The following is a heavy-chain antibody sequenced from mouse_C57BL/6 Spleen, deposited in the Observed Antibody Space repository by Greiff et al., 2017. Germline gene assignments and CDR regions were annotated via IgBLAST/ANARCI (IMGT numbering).Heavy chain of an antibody. CDR3: ARPGAGPWFAY. Sequence: DVKLQESGGGLVKPGGSLKLSCAASGFTFSDYGMHWVRQAPEKGLEWVAYISSGSSTIYYADTVKGRFTISRDNAKNTLFLQMTSLRSEDTAMYYCARPGAGPWFAYWGQGTLVTVSA. CDR1: GFTFSDYG. V-gene: IGHV5-17*01. D-gene: IGHD3-3*01. J-gene: IGHJ3*01. CDR2: ISSGSSTI.